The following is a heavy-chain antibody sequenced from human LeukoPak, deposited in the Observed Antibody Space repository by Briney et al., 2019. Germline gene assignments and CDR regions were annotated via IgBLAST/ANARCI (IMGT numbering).Heavy chain of an antibody. D-gene: IGHD1-26*01. CDR1: GFTFSSYE. J-gene: IGHJ5*02. CDR2: ISSSGSTI. Sequence: PGGSLRLSCAASGFTFSSYEMNWVRQAPGKGLEWVSYISSSGSTIYYADSVKGRFTISRDNAKNSLYLQMNSLRAEDTAVYYCARGSYYEWFDPWGQGTLVTVSS. CDR3: ARGSYYEWFDP. V-gene: IGHV3-48*03.